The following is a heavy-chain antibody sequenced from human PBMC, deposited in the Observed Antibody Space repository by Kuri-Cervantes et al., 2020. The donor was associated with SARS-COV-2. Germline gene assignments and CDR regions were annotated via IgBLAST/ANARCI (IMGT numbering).Heavy chain of an antibody. D-gene: IGHD4-23*01. Sequence: ASVKVSCKASGYTFTGYYMHWVRQAPGQGLEWMGWINPNSGGTNYAQKFQGRVTMTRGTSISTAYMELSRLRSDDTAVYYCAKDLGYGGNSAEYGMDVWGQGTTVTVSS. CDR1: GYTFTGYY. J-gene: IGHJ6*02. CDR2: INPNSGGT. CDR3: AKDLGYGGNSAEYGMDV. V-gene: IGHV1-2*02.